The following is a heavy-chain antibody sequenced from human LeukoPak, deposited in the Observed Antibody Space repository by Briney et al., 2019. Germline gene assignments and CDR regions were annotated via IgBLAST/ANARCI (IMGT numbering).Heavy chain of an antibody. V-gene: IGHV3-23*01. CDR2: ISDSGDNT. D-gene: IGHD6-19*01. CDR3: AKDARRTSGWYFFDY. CDR1: GFAFSNQA. Sequence: PGGSLRLSCAASGFAFSNQAMGWVRQASGKGLEWVSVISDSGDNTYYADSVKGRFTISRDNSKNTLFRQMNSLRAEDTAVYYCAKDARRTSGWYFFDYWGQGTLVTVSS. J-gene: IGHJ4*02.